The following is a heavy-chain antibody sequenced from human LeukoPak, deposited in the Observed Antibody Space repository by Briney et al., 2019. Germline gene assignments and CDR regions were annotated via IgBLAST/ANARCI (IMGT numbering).Heavy chain of an antibody. Sequence: SETLSLTCSVSGASISTFHWTWFRQPAGRGLEWIGLSGSTLLNPSLKNRVAMSVDLTKNQLSLKLTSVTAADTAMYFCARKDGDYWGRGTLVTVSS. CDR1: GASISTFH. CDR2: SGST. J-gene: IGHJ4*02. V-gene: IGHV4-4*07. CDR3: ARKDGDY.